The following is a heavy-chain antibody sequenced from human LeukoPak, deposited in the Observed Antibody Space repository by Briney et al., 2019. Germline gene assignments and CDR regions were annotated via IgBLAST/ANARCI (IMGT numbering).Heavy chain of an antibody. CDR1: GFTFSSYE. CDR2: ISSSGGTI. D-gene: IGHD2-2*01. V-gene: IGHV3-48*03. CDR3: ARDLSYCTITSCSYYYYGMDV. Sequence: GGSLRLSCSASGFTFSSYEMNWVRQAPGKGLEWVSYISSSGGTIYYADSVEGRFTISRDNAKNSLYLQMNSLRAEDTAVYYCARDLSYCTITSCSYYYYGMDVWGRGTTVTVSS. J-gene: IGHJ6*02.